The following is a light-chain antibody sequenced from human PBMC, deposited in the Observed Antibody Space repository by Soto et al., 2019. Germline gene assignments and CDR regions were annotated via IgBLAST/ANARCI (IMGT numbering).Light chain of an antibody. Sequence: QAVVIQPPSVSGTPGQRVTITCSGSRSNIGTKTVNWYQKLPGSAPKLLIYDNNQRPSGVPDRFSGSKSGTSASLAISGLQSEDEADYYCATWDDSVKGWVFGGGTKLTVL. V-gene: IGLV1-44*01. J-gene: IGLJ3*02. CDR2: DNN. CDR3: ATWDDSVKGWV. CDR1: RSNIGTKT.